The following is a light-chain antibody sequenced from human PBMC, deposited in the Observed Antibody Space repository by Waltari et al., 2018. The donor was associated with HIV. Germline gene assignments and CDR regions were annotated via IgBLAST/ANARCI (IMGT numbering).Light chain of an antibody. V-gene: IGLV1-51*01. Sequence: QSVLTPPPSVSAAPGQKVTISCSGSHPNIGNNFVSWYQHLPGTAPKLLIYENNRRPSRIPDRFSASKTGTSATLGITGLQTGDEAIYYCATWDNSLRAMFGGGTKLTVL. J-gene: IGLJ3*02. CDR2: ENN. CDR3: ATWDNSLRAM. CDR1: HPNIGNNF.